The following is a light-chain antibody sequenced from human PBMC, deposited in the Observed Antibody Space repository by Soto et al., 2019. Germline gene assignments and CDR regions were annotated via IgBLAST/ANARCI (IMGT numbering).Light chain of an antibody. CDR3: SSYTRAATYV. V-gene: IGLV2-14*03. J-gene: IGLJ1*01. CDR2: DVS. CDR1: SSDVGAYNY. Sequence: QSALTQPASMSGSPGQSITICCTGSSSDVGAYNYDSWYQQYRPGEAPKLIIYDVSHRPAGVSTRFSGSKSGNTASLTISGLQTEDEADYYCSSYTRAATYVFGTGTKVTVL.